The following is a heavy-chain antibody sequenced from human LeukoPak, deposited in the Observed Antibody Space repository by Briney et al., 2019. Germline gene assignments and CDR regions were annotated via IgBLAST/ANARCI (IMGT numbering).Heavy chain of an antibody. CDR2: IYHSGST. Sequence: PSETLSLTCTVTGGSISNIVNYYWSWIRQPPGKGLEWIGYIYHSGSTNYNPSLKSRVTISIDKSKRQFSLKLISVTAADTAIYYCARVGGMTTINNAAFDIWGQGTMVTVSS. D-gene: IGHD4-4*01. V-gene: IGHV4-61*01. J-gene: IGHJ3*02. CDR3: ARVGGMTTINNAAFDI. CDR1: GGSISNIVNYY.